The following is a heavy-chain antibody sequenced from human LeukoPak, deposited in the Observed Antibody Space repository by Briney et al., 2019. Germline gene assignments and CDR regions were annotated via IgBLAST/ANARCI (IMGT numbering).Heavy chain of an antibody. CDR1: GGSISSSSYY. V-gene: IGHV4-39*01. D-gene: IGHD3-22*01. CDR3: ARSHSSGYYYVGGYFDY. Sequence: PSETLSLTCTVSGGSISSSSYYWGWIRQPPGKGLEWIGSIYYSGSTYYNPSLKSRVTISVDTSKNQFSLKLSSVTAADTAVYYCARSHSSGYYYVGGYFDYWGQGTLVTVSS. J-gene: IGHJ4*02. CDR2: IYYSGST.